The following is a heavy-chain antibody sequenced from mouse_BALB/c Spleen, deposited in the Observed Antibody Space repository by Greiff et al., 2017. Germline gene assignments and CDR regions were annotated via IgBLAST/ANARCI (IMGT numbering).Heavy chain of an antibody. CDR2: IWSGGST. D-gene: IGHD2-14*01. Sequence: VQLQESGPGLVQPSQSLSITCTVSGFSLTSYGVHWVRQSPGKGLEWLGVIWSGGSTDYNAAFISRLSISKDNSKSQVFFKMNSLQANDTAIYYCARMGYDTVYYFDYWGQGTTLTVSS. CDR1: GFSLTSYG. V-gene: IGHV2-2*02. J-gene: IGHJ2*01. CDR3: ARMGYDTVYYFDY.